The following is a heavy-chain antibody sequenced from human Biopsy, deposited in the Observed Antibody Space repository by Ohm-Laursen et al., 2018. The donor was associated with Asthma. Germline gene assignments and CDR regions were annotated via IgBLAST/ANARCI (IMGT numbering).Heavy chain of an antibody. CDR3: ARAVDYSHYYGIDV. Sequence: GATVKISCKTSGYIFNSAGITWVRQAPGQGLEWMGWISVYNGNTKVAQKLQDRVTMITDTSTSTAYMELRSLRSDDTAVYFCARAVDYSHYYGIDVWGQGTTVTVS. CDR1: GYIFNSAG. D-gene: IGHD3-10*01. V-gene: IGHV1-18*01. CDR2: ISVYNGNT. J-gene: IGHJ6*02.